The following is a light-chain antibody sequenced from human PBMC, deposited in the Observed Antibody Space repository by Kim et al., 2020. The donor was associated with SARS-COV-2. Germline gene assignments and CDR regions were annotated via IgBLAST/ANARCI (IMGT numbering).Light chain of an antibody. J-gene: IGLJ1*01. Sequence: SYELTQPPSVSVAPGKTARITCGGNNIGSKSVHWYQQKPGQAPVLIIYYNSDRPSGIPERFSGSNSGNTATLTISGVEAGDEADYYCQVWDSSSDHPYVFGTGTKVTVL. V-gene: IGLV3-21*04. CDR1: NIGSKS. CDR3: QVWDSSSDHPYV. CDR2: YNS.